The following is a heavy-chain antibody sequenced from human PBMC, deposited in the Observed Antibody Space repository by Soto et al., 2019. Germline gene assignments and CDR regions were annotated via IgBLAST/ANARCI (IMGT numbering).Heavy chain of an antibody. CDR1: GGSISNSYW. Sequence: SETLSLTCAVSGGSISNSYWWSWVRQPPGKGLEWIGEIFHSGGTNYNPSLKSRVTISLDESKNQFSLRVSSVTAADTAVYYCESEDTIFGVVMAAMDVWGQGTTVTVSS. D-gene: IGHD3-3*01. CDR2: IFHSGGT. CDR3: ESEDTIFGVVMAAMDV. J-gene: IGHJ6*02. V-gene: IGHV4-4*02.